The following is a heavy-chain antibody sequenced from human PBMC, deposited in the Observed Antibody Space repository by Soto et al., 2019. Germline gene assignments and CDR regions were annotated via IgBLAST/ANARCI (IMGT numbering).Heavy chain of an antibody. CDR1: GGTFSTSA. CDR2: IMPVLATP. CDR3: ARDKDRQQLGGNYYYILDV. Sequence: QVQLMQSGAEVKKPGSSVKVSCKASGGTFSTSAISWVRQAPGEGLEWVGGIMPVLATPDYAQKVQGRVNISADGTTTTAYLELTSLTTDDTAVYYCARDKDRQQLGGNYYYILDVWGQGTAITVSS. D-gene: IGHD3-3*02. J-gene: IGHJ6*02. V-gene: IGHV1-69*11.